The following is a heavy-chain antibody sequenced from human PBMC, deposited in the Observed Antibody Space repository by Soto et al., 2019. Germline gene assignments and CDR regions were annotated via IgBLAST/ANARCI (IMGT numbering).Heavy chain of an antibody. J-gene: IGHJ4*02. CDR1: GFTFSSYA. CDR2: IIGSGGST. V-gene: IGHV3-23*01. D-gene: IGHD3-22*01. Sequence: EVQLLESGGGLVQPGGSLRLSCAASGFTFSSYAMSWVRQAPGKGLEWVSSIIGSGGSTYYADSVKGRFTISRDNSKNTLSLQMNSLRAEDTAVYYCAKYYYSSGYYYPIDYWGQGTLVTVSS. CDR3: AKYYYSSGYYYPIDY.